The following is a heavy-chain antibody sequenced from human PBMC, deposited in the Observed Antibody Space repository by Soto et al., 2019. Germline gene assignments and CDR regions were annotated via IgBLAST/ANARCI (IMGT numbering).Heavy chain of an antibody. CDR2: INHSGST. Sequence: PSETLSLTCAVYGGSFSGYYWSWIRQPPGKGLEWIGEINHSGSTNYNPSLKSRVTISVDTSKNQFSLKLSSVTAADTAVYYCRGDRSYDTTSYYYGMDVWGQGTTVTVSS. D-gene: IGHD5-12*01. V-gene: IGHV4-34*01. CDR3: RGDRSYDTTSYYYGMDV. CDR1: GGSFSGYY. J-gene: IGHJ6*02.